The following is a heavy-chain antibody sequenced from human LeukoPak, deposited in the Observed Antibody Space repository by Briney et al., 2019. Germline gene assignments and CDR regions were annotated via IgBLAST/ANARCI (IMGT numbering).Heavy chain of an antibody. CDR3: ARDLPTSSPRAENY. CDR1: GGTFSSYT. J-gene: IGHJ4*02. CDR2: IIPILGIA. V-gene: IGHV1-69*04. D-gene: IGHD6-6*01. Sequence: ASVKVSCKASGGTFSSYTISWVRQAPGQGLEWMGRIIPILGIANYAQKFQGRVTITEDKSTSTAYMELSSLRSEDTAVYYCARDLPTSSPRAENYWGQGTLVTVSS.